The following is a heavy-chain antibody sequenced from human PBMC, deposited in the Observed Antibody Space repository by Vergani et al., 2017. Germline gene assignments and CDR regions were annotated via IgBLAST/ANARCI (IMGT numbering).Heavy chain of an antibody. CDR3: AKHFRGWGIDY. CDR2: LKFDGSNQ. D-gene: IGHD3-16*01. V-gene: IGHV3-30*02. Sequence: QVQLVESGGGVVQRGGSLRLSGATSGFTLGNNERRWVRQGPGKGLELLAFLKFDGSNQYYADSVKGRFTLSRDFSKNPLYLQMNSLRTDDTATYYCAKHFRGWGIDYWGQGTQVIVSS. CDR1: GFTLGNNE. J-gene: IGHJ4*02.